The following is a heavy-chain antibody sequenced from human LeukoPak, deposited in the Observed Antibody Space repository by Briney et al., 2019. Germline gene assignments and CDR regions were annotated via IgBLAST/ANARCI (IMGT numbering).Heavy chain of an antibody. CDR1: GGSISSYY. D-gene: IGHD7-27*01. Sequence: PSETLPLTCTVSGGSISSYYWSWLRQPPGKGLEWIGYIYYSGSTNYNPSLKSRVTISVDTSKNQFSLKLSSVTAADTAVYYCAVAPSGAFDIWGQGTMVTVSS. CDR2: IYYSGST. J-gene: IGHJ3*02. CDR3: AVAPSGAFDI. V-gene: IGHV4-59*01.